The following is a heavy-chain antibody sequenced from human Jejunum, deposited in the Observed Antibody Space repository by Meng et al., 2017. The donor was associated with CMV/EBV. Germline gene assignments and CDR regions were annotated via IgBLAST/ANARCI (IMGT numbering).Heavy chain of an antibody. D-gene: IGHD3-10*01. J-gene: IGHJ4*02. CDR2: TRGKGFGGTT. CDR1: FNFGNYA. CDR3: TRAIRSYQGSGMDY. Sequence: FNFGNYAMTWVRQAPGKGLEWVGFTRGKGFGGTTEYAASVKGRFTISRDDSKSIAYLQMNSLKSEDTAVYYCTRAIRSYQGSGMDYWGQGTLVTVSS. V-gene: IGHV3-49*04.